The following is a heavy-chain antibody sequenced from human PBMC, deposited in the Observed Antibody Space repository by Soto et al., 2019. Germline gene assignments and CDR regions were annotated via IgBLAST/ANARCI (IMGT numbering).Heavy chain of an antibody. CDR3: AKDMTTVTGNDAFDI. D-gene: IGHD4-4*01. CDR2: IDGSGGST. V-gene: IGHV3-23*01. J-gene: IGHJ3*02. Sequence: PGGSLRLSCAASGFTFSSYAMSWVRQAPGKGLEWVSTIDGSGGSTYYADSVKGRFTISRDNSKSTLFLQMNSLRAEDTAVYYCAKDMTTVTGNDAFDIWGQGTMVTVSS. CDR1: GFTFSSYA.